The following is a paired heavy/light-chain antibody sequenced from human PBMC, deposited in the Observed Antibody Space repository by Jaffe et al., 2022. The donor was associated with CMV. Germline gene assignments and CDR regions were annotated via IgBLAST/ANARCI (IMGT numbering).Light chain of an antibody. Sequence: QSVLTQPPSVSAAPGQKVTISCSGSSSNIGNNYVSWYQQLPGTAPKLLIYENNKRPSGIPDRFSGSKSGTSATLGITGLQTGDEADYYCGTWDSSLSAGGVVFGGGTKLTVL. CDR2: ENN. J-gene: IGLJ2*01. CDR1: SSNIGNNY. V-gene: IGLV1-51*02. CDR3: GTWDSSLSAGGVV.
Heavy chain of an antibody. CDR1: GGSISSSSYY. CDR3: ARHRGYYDILTGYRPDYYMDV. J-gene: IGHJ6*03. D-gene: IGHD3-9*01. CDR2: IYYSGST. V-gene: IGHV4-39*01. Sequence: QLQLQESGPGLVKPSETLSLTCTVSGGSISSSSYYWGWIRQPPGKGLEWIGSIYYSGSTYYNPSLKSRVTISVDTSKNQFSLKLSSVTAADTAVYYCARHRGYYDILTGYRPDYYMDVWGKGTTVTVSS.